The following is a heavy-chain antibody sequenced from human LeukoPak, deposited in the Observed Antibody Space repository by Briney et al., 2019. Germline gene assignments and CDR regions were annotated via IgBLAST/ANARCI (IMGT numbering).Heavy chain of an antibody. V-gene: IGHV3-33*06. J-gene: IGHJ4*02. Sequence: GGSLRLSCAASGFTFSSYGMHWVRQAPGKGLGWVAVIWYDGSNKYYADSVKGRFTISRDNSKNTLYLQMNSLRAEDAAVYYCAKDGSNYVQYYFDYWGQGTLVTVSS. CDR2: IWYDGSNK. D-gene: IGHD4-11*01. CDR1: GFTFSSYG. CDR3: AKDGSNYVQYYFDY.